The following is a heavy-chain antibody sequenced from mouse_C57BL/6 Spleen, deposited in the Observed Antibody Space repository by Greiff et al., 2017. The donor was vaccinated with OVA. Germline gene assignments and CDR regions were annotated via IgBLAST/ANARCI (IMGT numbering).Heavy chain of an antibody. CDR1: GYTFTSYW. J-gene: IGHJ4*01. V-gene: IGHV1-5*01. D-gene: IGHD3-2*02. Sequence: VQLQQSGTVLARPGASVKMSCKTSGYTFTSYWMHWVKQRPGQGLEWIGAIYPGNSDTSYNQKFKGKAKLTAVTSASTAYMELSSLTNEDSAVYYCTSQATFLYAMDYWGQGTSVTVSS. CDR3: TSQATFLYAMDY. CDR2: IYPGNSDT.